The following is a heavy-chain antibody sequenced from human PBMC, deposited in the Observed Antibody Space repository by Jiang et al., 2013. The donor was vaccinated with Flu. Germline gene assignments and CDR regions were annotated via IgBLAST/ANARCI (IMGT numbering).Heavy chain of an antibody. Sequence: KGLEWIGYIYYSGSTNYNPSLKSRVTISVDTSKNQFSLKLSSVTAADTAVYYCAREAVQATVTTRIGMDVWGQGTTVTVSS. J-gene: IGHJ6*02. D-gene: IGHD4-11*01. CDR2: IYYSGST. CDR3: AREAVQATVTTRIGMDV. V-gene: IGHV4-59*01.